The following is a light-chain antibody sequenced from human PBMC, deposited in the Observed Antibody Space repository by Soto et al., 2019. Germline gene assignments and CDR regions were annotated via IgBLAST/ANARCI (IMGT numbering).Light chain of an antibody. CDR1: SSDVGGYNY. CDR3: RSYTSRSTLGV. J-gene: IGLJ1*01. CDR2: EVT. V-gene: IGLV2-14*01. Sequence: QSALTQPASVSGSPGQSITISCTGTSSDVGGYNYVSWYQQHPDKAPKLMIYEVTNRPSGVSNRFSGSKSGNTASLTTSGLEAEDGADYYCRSYTSRSTLGVVGTGTELTVL.